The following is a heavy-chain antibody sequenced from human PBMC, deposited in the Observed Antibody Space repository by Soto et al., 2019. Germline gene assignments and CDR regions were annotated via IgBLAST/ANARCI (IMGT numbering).Heavy chain of an antibody. J-gene: IGHJ5*01. CDR3: ARHIVGATEWFDS. Sequence: PGESLKISCTGSGYRFTTYWITWVRQMPGKGLEWMGRIDPSDSYTFYSPSFQGHVTISADKSISAAYLQWNSLKASDTAMYYCARHIVGATEWFDSWGQGTLVTVSS. V-gene: IGHV5-10-1*01. CDR1: GYRFTTYW. D-gene: IGHD1-26*01. CDR2: IDPSDSYT.